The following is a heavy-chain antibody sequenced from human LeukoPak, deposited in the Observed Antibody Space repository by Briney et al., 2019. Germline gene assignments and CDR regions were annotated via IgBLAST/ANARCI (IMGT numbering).Heavy chain of an antibody. Sequence: HGASVKVSCKASGYTFSNHFMHWVRQAPGQGLEWMGIINPSGGTAEYAQKFQGRVTMTRDTSTSTVYMELSSLRSEDTAVYYCARENREYGMDVWGQGTTVTVSS. CDR1: GYTFSNHF. CDR3: ARENREYGMDV. CDR2: INPSGGTA. D-gene: IGHD1-26*01. V-gene: IGHV1-46*01. J-gene: IGHJ6*02.